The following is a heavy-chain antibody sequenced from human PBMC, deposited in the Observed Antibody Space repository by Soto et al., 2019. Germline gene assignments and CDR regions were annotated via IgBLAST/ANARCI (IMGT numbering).Heavy chain of an antibody. V-gene: IGHV3-9*01. J-gene: IGHJ3*01. CDR1: GFIFDDYA. CDR2: ISWNSGRV. Sequence: EVQLVESGGGLVQPGRSLRLSCAASGFIFDDYAMYWVRQAPGKGLEWVSGISWNSGRVGYGDFVKGRGTISRDNAQKSMYLPMNTLRPLYSALSYWGKDVRTLWVGELFSAVFDVWGRGTMVTVSS. CDR3: GKDVRTLWVGELFSAVFDV. D-gene: IGHD3-10*01.